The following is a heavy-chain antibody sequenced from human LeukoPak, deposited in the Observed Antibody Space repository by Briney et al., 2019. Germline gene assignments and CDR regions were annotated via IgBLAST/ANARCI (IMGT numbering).Heavy chain of an antibody. D-gene: IGHD3-10*01. CDR2: IYYSGST. J-gene: IGHJ4*02. CDR1: GDSFSSYY. CDR3: ARTESYFDY. V-gene: IGHV4-59*01. Sequence: PSETLSLTCTVSGDSFSSYYWSWIRQPPGKGLEWIGYIYYSGSTNYNPSLKSRVSISVDTSKNQFSLKVSSVTAADTAVYYCARTESYFDYWGQGTLVTVSS.